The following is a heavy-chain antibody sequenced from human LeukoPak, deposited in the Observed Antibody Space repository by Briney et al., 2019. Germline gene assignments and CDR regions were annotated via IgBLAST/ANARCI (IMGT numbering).Heavy chain of an antibody. CDR2: ISAYNGNT. CDR3: ARDSRRGDCSGGSCYSGGNFDY. V-gene: IGHV1-18*01. Sequence: ASVKVSFKASGYTFTSYGISWVRQAPGQGLEWMGWISAYNGNTNYAQKLQGRVTMTTDTSTSTAYMELRSLRSDDTAVYYCARDSRRGDCSGGSCYSGGNFDYWGQGTLVTVSS. J-gene: IGHJ4*02. D-gene: IGHD2-15*01. CDR1: GYTFTSYG.